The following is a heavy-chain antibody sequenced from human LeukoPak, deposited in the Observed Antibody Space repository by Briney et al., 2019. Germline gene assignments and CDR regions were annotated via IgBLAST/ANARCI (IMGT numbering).Heavy chain of an antibody. CDR1: GFTFSSYS. D-gene: IGHD1-26*01. V-gene: IGHV3-21*01. J-gene: IGHJ4*02. CDR2: ISSSSSYI. Sequence: PGGSLRLSCAASGFTFSSYSMNWVRQAPGKGLEWVSSISSSSSYIYYADSVKGRFTISRDNAKNSLYLQMNSLRAEDTAVYYCARDGDFALSGSYDYWGQGTLVTVSS. CDR3: ARDGDFALSGSYDY.